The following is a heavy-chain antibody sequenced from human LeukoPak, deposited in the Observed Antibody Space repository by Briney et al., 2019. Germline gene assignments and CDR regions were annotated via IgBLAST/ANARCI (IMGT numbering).Heavy chain of an antibody. CDR2: IHSSGST. Sequence: SETLSLTCTVSGGSISSGSYCCSWIRHPAGKGLEWIGRIHSSGSTNYNPSLKTRVTISVDTSENHFSLKVTSVTAADTAVYYCARGEHEGSGYWGYYFDQWGQGTLVTVSS. CDR3: ARGEHEGSGYWGYYFDQ. V-gene: IGHV4-61*02. D-gene: IGHD3-22*01. J-gene: IGHJ4*02. CDR1: GGSISSGSYC.